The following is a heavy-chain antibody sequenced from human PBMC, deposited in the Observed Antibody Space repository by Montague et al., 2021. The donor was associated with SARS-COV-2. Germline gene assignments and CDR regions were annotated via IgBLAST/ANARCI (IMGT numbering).Heavy chain of an antibody. Sequence: SETLSLTCTVSGDSISSYYWSWIRQPPGKGPEWIGYLYYSGSTNYNPSXXSRVTISVDTSKNQFSLRLNSVTAADTAVYYCARHPPGYRYFYDSDVWGKGTTVSVSS. CDR3: ARHPPGYRYFYDSDV. D-gene: IGHD1-1*01. V-gene: IGHV4-59*01. CDR2: LYYSGST. J-gene: IGHJ6*03. CDR1: GDSISSYY.